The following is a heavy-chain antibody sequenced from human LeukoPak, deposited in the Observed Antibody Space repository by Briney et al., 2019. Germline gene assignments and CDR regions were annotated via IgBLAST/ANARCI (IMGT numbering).Heavy chain of an antibody. CDR2: IRYDGSNK. Sequence: GGSLRLSCAASGFAFSSYGMHWVRQAPGKGLEWVAFIRYDGSNKYYADSVKGRFTISRDNSKNTLHLQMNSLKAEDTAVYYCAKGQDEWENKRPSGMDVWGKGTTVTVSS. CDR3: AKGQDEWENKRPSGMDV. V-gene: IGHV3-30*02. CDR1: GFAFSSYG. J-gene: IGHJ6*04. D-gene: IGHD1-26*01.